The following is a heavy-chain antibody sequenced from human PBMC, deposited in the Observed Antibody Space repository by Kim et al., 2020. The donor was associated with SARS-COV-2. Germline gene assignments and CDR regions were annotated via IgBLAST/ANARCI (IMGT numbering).Heavy chain of an antibody. CDR3: ASLPGGFGLRGAAGFDY. J-gene: IGHJ4*02. D-gene: IGHD6-13*01. Sequence: GESLKISCKASGHRFGSYWITWVRQMPGKGLEWIARIDPSDSYTNYNPSFQGHVIISVDKSISTAYLEWTSLEASDTAMYYCASLPGGFGLRGAAGFDYWGQGTLVTVSS. CDR1: GHRFGSYW. CDR2: IDPSDSYT. V-gene: IGHV5-10-1*01.